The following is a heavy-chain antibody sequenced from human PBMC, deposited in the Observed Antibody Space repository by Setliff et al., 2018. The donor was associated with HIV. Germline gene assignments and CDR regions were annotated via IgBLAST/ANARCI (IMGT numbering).Heavy chain of an antibody. CDR3: ARWTYYHASGSYRGKFDY. D-gene: IGHD3-10*01. CDR2: SYYSGSA. J-gene: IGHJ4*02. V-gene: IGHV4-30-4*08. Sequence: SETLSLTCTVSDGYISDGDYYWTWIRQPPGKGLEWIGHSYYSGSAHYNASLKSRVTMSVDMSNNQFSLKLRPVTAADTAVYYCARWTYYHASGSYRGKFDYWGQGTLVTVSS. CDR1: DGYISDGDYY.